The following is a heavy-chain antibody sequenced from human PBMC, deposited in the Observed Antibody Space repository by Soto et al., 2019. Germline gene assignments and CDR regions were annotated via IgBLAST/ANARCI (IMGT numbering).Heavy chain of an antibody. CDR1: GDSVSSNSAA. CDR3: ARAGIAARTLLNYYYYYGMDV. J-gene: IGHJ6*02. D-gene: IGHD6-6*01. Sequence: QTLSLTCAISGDSVSSNSAAWNWIRQSPSRGLEWLGRTYYRSKWYNDYAVSVKSRITINPDTSKNQFSLQLNSVTPEDTAVYYCARAGIAARTLLNYYYYYGMDVWGQGTTVTVSS. V-gene: IGHV6-1*01. CDR2: TYYRSKWYN.